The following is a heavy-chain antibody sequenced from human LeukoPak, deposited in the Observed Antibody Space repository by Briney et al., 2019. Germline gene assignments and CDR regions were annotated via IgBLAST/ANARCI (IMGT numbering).Heavy chain of an antibody. V-gene: IGHV4-34*01. CDR1: GGPFIGYY. D-gene: IGHD3-3*01. CDR3: ARVPLRFLEPFDY. J-gene: IGHJ4*02. Sequence: SETLSLTCAVYGGPFIGYYWSWIRQPPGKGLEWIGEINHSGGANYNPSLTSRVTISADTSKSKFSLKLGSVTAADTAVYYCARVPLRFLEPFDYWGQGTLVTVSS. CDR2: INHSGGA.